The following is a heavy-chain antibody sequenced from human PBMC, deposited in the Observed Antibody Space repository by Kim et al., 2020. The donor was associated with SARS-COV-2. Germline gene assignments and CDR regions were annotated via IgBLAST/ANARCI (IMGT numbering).Heavy chain of an antibody. CDR2: IYYSGST. CDR3: ARGGLFSSGWFRDYYYGMDV. CDR1: GGSISSSSYY. Sequence: SETLSLTCTVSGGSISSSSYYWGWIRQPPGKGLEWIGSIYYSGSTYYNPSLKSRVTISVDTSKNQFSLKLSSVTAADTAVYYCARGGLFSSGWFRDYYYGMDVWGQGTTVTVSS. D-gene: IGHD6-19*01. J-gene: IGHJ6*02. V-gene: IGHV4-39*01.